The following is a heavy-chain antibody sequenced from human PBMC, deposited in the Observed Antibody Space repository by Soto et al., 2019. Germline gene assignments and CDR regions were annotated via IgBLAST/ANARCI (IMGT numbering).Heavy chain of an antibody. D-gene: IGHD3-3*02. Sequence: QVQLEQSGAEVKKPGSSVKVSCKASGGTFSNSAISWVRQAPGQGLEWMGGIMPIFRTPEYAQKFQGRVSITADESTSTAYMELRGRRSDDTAVYYCARDKDRAQLGGNYYYFLDVWGHGTTVTVSS. CDR2: IMPIFRTP. J-gene: IGHJ6*02. CDR3: ARDKDRAQLGGNYYYFLDV. CDR1: GGTFSNSA. V-gene: IGHV1-69*12.